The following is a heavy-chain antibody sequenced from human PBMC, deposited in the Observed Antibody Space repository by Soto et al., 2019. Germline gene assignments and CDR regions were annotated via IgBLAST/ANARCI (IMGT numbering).Heavy chain of an antibody. CDR2: ISYDGGDK. CDR3: AKGAGDYDFWSGYYESGHDY. J-gene: IGHJ4*02. Sequence: GGSLRLSCAASGFTFSSYGMHWVRQAPGKGLEWVADISYDGGDKYYADSVKGRFTISRDNSKNTLYLQMNSLRAEDTAVYYCAKGAGDYDFWSGYYESGHDYWGQGTLVTVSS. CDR1: GFTFSSYG. V-gene: IGHV3-30*19. D-gene: IGHD3-3*01.